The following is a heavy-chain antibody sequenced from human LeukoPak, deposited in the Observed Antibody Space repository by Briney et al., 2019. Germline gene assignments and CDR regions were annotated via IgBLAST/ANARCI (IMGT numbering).Heavy chain of an antibody. D-gene: IGHD4/OR15-4a*01. CDR1: GFTFSSYS. J-gene: IGHJ4*02. CDR2: ISSSSSYI. Sequence: PGGSLRPSCAASGFTFSSYSMNWVRQAPGKGLEWVSSISSSSSYIYYADSVKGRFTISRDNAKNSLYLQMNSLRAEDTAVYYCARASFMVVSGGDYWGQGTLVTVSS. V-gene: IGHV3-21*01. CDR3: ARASFMVVSGGDY.